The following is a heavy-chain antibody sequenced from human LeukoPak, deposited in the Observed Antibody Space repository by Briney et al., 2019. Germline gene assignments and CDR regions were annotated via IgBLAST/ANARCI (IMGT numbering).Heavy chain of an antibody. Sequence: SETLSLTCAVYGGSFSGYYWSWIRQPPGKGLEWIGEINHSGSTNYNPSLKSRVTISVDTSKNQFSLRLSSVTAADTAFYYCARRGGFFDFWGQGTLVTVSS. D-gene: IGHD3-16*01. V-gene: IGHV4-34*01. CDR2: INHSGST. J-gene: IGHJ4*02. CDR3: ARRGGFFDF. CDR1: GGSFSGYY.